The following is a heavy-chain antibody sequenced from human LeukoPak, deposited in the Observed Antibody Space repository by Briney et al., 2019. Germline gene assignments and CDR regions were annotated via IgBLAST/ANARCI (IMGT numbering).Heavy chain of an antibody. J-gene: IGHJ4*02. CDR3: ARGGCSSTSCYTPGLYYFDY. D-gene: IGHD2-2*02. Sequence: SVKVSCKASGGTFSSYAISWVRQAPGQGLEWMGGIIPIFGTANYAQKFQGRVTITTDESTSTAYTELSSLRSEDTAVYYCARGGCSSTSCYTPGLYYFDYWGQGTLVTVSS. V-gene: IGHV1-69*05. CDR2: IIPIFGTA. CDR1: GGTFSSYA.